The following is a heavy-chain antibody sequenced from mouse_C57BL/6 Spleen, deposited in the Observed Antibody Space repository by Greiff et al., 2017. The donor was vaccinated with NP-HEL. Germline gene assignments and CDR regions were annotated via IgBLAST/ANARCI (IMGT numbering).Heavy chain of an antibody. CDR2: ISDGGSYT. V-gene: IGHV5-4*03. Sequence: EVRLVESGGGLVKPGGSLKLSCAASGFTFSSYAMSWVRQTPEKRLEWVATISDGGSYTYYPDNVKGRFTISRDNAKNNLYLQMSHLKSEDTAMYYWAIRSTVVGGYFDYWGQGTTLTVSS. CDR3: AIRSTVVGGYFDY. D-gene: IGHD1-1*01. J-gene: IGHJ2*01. CDR1: GFTFSSYA.